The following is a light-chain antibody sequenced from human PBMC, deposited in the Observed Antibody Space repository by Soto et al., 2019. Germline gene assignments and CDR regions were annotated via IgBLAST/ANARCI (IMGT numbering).Light chain of an antibody. CDR1: HSVSSEH. CDR2: GAS. CDR3: QHYDNIPRIT. Sequence: VVLTQSPGTLSLSPGERATLSCRTSHSVSSEHIAWYQVTPGRAPRLLIYGASIRTTGIPDRFSGSGSGTDFTLTISRLEPEDSAVYYCQHYDNIPRITFGPGTKVDIK. J-gene: IGKJ3*01. V-gene: IGKV3-20*01.